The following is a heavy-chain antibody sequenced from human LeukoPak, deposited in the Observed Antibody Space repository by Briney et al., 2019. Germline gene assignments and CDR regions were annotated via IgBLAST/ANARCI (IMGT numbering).Heavy chain of an antibody. CDR1: GGAFSSYA. CDR2: IIPIFGTA. D-gene: IGHD3-22*01. J-gene: IGHJ3*01. CDR3: ANKYYYDSSGYYYPLSW. Sequence: ASVKVSCKASGGAFSSYAISWVQQAPGQGLEWMGGIIPIFGTANYAQKFQGRVTITADESTSTAYMELSSLRSEDTAVYYCANKYYYDSSGYYYPLSWWGRGTMVTVSS. V-gene: IGHV1-69*01.